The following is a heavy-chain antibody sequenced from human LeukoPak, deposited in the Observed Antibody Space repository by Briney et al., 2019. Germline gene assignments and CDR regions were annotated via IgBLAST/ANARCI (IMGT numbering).Heavy chain of an antibody. Sequence: SQTLSLTCAISGDSVSSNSVTWNWIRQSPSRGLEWLGRTYYRSTWYNDYAVSVRGRITVNPDTSKNQFSLHLNSVTPEDTAVYYCARGYDEPNFDYWGQGTLVTVSS. D-gene: IGHD1-14*01. CDR3: ARGYDEPNFDY. V-gene: IGHV6-1*01. CDR2: TYYRSTWYN. CDR1: GDSVSSNSVT. J-gene: IGHJ4*02.